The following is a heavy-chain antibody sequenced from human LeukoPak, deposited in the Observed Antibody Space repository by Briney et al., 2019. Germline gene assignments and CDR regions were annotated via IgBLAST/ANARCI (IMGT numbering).Heavy chain of an antibody. CDR3: ARDLSGPRGYYYGMDV. Sequence: GVSLRLSCAASGFTFSSYAMHWVRQAPGKGLEWVAVISYDGSNKYYADSVKGRFTISRDNSKNTLYLQMNSLRAEDTAVYYCARDLSGPRGYYYGMDVWGQGTTVTVSS. CDR1: GFTFSSYA. J-gene: IGHJ6*02. V-gene: IGHV3-30-3*01. D-gene: IGHD3-10*01. CDR2: ISYDGSNK.